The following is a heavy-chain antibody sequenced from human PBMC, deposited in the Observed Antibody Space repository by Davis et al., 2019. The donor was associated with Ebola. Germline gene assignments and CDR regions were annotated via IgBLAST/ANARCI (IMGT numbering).Heavy chain of an antibody. Sequence: ASVKVSCKASGYTFSNYGINWVRQAPGQGLEWMGWITAYNGNTNHAHNFQGRVTMTTDTSTSTAYMELGSLRSDDTAVYYCARGASYLAAVATFGMDVWGKGTTVTVSS. CDR3: ARGASYLAAVATFGMDV. D-gene: IGHD6-13*01. CDR2: ITAYNGNT. V-gene: IGHV1-18*01. CDR1: GYTFSNYG. J-gene: IGHJ6*04.